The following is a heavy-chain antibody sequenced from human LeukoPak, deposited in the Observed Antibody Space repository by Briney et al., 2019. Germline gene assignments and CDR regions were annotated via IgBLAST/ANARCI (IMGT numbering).Heavy chain of an antibody. D-gene: IGHD6-19*01. Sequence: GESLKISCKGSGYYFTSAWIGWVRQMPGKGLECMGVISPGDSVTRYSPFFQGQVTISADKSISTAYLQWSSLKASDTAMYYCARFVAGSSVDYWGQGTLVTVSS. CDR1: GYYFTSAW. CDR3: ARFVAGSSVDY. J-gene: IGHJ4*02. V-gene: IGHV5-51*01. CDR2: ISPGDSVT.